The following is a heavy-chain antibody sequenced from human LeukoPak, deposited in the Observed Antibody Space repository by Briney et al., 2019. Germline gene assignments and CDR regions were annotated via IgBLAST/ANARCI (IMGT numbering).Heavy chain of an antibody. CDR3: ARDLEPYYYGSGSYYNVGY. CDR1: GFTFSDYY. D-gene: IGHD3-10*01. Sequence: GGSLRLSCAASGFTFSDYYMSWIRQAPGKGLEWVSSISSSGSTIYYADSVKGRFTIYRDNAKNSLYLQMNSLRAEDTAVYYCARDLEPYYYGSGSYYNVGYWGQGTLVTVSS. V-gene: IGHV3-11*01. J-gene: IGHJ4*02. CDR2: ISSSGSTI.